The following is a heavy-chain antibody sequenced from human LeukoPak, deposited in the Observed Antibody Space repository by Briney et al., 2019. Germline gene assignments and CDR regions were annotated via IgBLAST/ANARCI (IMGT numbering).Heavy chain of an antibody. J-gene: IGHJ4*02. CDR2: ISSSSTI. Sequence: GGSLRLSCAASGFTFSSYSMNWVRQAPGKGLEWVSYISSSSTIYYADSVKGRFTISRDNAKNSLYLQMNSLRAEDTAVYYCARDIGVADYWGQGTLVTVSS. CDR1: GFTFSSYS. V-gene: IGHV3-48*01. CDR3: ARDIGVADY. D-gene: IGHD6-19*01.